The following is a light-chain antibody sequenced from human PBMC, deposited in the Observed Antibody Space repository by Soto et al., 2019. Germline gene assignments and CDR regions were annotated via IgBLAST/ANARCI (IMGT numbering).Light chain of an antibody. V-gene: IGLV2-11*01. Sequence: QSALTQPRSVSGAPGQSVTISCTGTSSNVGGYNYVSWYQQHPDRAPKLMIYDVDKRPSGVPDRFSGSKSGNTASLTISGLQADDEADYYCCSYAGSYIFVLFGGGTKLTV. J-gene: IGLJ2*01. CDR3: CSYAGSYIFVL. CDR1: SSNVGGYNY. CDR2: DVD.